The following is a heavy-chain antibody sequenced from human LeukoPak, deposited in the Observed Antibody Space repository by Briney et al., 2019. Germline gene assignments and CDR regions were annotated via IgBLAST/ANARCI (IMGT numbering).Heavy chain of an antibody. V-gene: IGHV4-30-4*07. D-gene: IGHD1-26*01. CDR2: IYYSGST. CDR3: ARGYSGSYRRGHYFDY. CDR1: GGSISSGGYS. Sequence: PSETLSLTCAVSGGSISSGGYSWSWIRQPPGKGLEWIGYIYYSGSTYYNPSLKSRVTISVDTSKNQFSLKLSSVTAADTAVYYCARGYSGSYRRGHYFDYWGQGTLVTVSS. J-gene: IGHJ4*02.